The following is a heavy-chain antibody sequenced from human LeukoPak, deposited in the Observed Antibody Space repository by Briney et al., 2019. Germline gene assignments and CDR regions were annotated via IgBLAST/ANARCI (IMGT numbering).Heavy chain of an antibody. Sequence: GGSLRLSCAASGFTFSTYWMSWVRQAPGKGLEWVANIKQNGSEKYYVDSVKGRFTISRDNAKNSLYPQMNSLRAEDTAVYYCARAPYGGNFFDYWGQGTLVNVSS. CDR1: GFTFSTYW. D-gene: IGHD4-23*01. V-gene: IGHV3-7*04. CDR2: IKQNGSEK. CDR3: ARAPYGGNFFDY. J-gene: IGHJ4*02.